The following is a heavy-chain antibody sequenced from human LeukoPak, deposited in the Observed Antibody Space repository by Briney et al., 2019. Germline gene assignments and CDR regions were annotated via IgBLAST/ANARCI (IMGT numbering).Heavy chain of an antibody. Sequence: ASVKVSCKASGGTLSSYAISWVRQAPGQGLEWMGRIIPIFGTANYAQKFQGRVTITTDESTSTAYMELSSLRSEDTAVYYCAREEADSSGWYGGWFDPWGQGTLVTVSS. CDR2: IIPIFGTA. CDR3: AREEADSSGWYGGWFDP. CDR1: GGTLSSYA. D-gene: IGHD6-19*01. J-gene: IGHJ5*02. V-gene: IGHV1-69*05.